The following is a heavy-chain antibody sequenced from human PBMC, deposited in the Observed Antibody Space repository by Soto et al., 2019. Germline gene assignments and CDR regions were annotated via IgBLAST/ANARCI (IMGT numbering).Heavy chain of an antibody. CDR2: IYYSGST. CDR3: ARIDYDVYYHYMDV. J-gene: IGHJ6*03. CDR1: GASIGTYY. V-gene: IGHV4-59*08. Sequence: SETLSLTCTVSGASIGTYYWSWIRQPPGKGLEWIGYIYYSGSTNYNPSLKSRVTISVDTSKNQFSLKLSSVTAADTAVYYCARIDYDVYYHYMDVWGKGTTVTVSS. D-gene: IGHD4-17*01.